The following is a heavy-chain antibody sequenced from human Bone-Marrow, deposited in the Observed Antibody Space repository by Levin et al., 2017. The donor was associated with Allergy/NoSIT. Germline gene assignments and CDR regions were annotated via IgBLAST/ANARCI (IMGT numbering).Heavy chain of an antibody. J-gene: IGHJ4*02. D-gene: IGHD3-22*01. Sequence: PSETLSLTCTVSGDSISSADSFWNWIRQSPEKGLEWLGYISNSGRTFYKSSLESRVTISLDTSKNQFSLKLSSVTAADTAVYFCARVTYHYDDSGYRSNPIDYWGQGTLVTVSS. CDR2: ISNSGRT. CDR3: ARVTYHYDDSGYRSNPIDY. V-gene: IGHV4-30-4*01. CDR1: GDSISSADSF.